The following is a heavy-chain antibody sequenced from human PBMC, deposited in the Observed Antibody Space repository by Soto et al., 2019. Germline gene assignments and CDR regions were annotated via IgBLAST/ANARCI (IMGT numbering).Heavy chain of an antibody. CDR1: GYTFTSYD. CDR2: MNPNSGNT. D-gene: IGHD6-13*01. J-gene: IGHJ5*02. Sequence: QVQLVQSGAEVKKPGASVKVSCKASGYTFTSYDINWVRQATGQGLEWMGWMNPNSGNTGYAQKFQGRVTMTRNTSISTAYMERSSLRSEDTAVYYCARNSSSWSLPPHETNNWFDPWGQGTLVTVSS. V-gene: IGHV1-8*01. CDR3: ARNSSSWSLPPHETNNWFDP.